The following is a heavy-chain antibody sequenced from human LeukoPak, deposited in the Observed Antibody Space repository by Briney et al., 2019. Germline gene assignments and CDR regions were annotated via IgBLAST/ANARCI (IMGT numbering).Heavy chain of an antibody. J-gene: IGHJ4*02. CDR2: IYYSGST. CDR1: GGSISSGDYY. V-gene: IGHV4-30-4*08. D-gene: IGHD6-19*01. Sequence: SETLSLTCTVSGGSISSGDYYWSWIRQPPGKGLEWIGYIYYSGSTYYNPSLKSRVTISVDTSKNQFSLKLSSVTAADTAVYYCARDLGVAVAVYYFDYWGQGTLVTVSS. CDR3: ARDLGVAVAVYYFDY.